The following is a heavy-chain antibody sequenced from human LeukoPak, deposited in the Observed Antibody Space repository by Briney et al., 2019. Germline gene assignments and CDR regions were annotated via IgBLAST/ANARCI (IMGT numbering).Heavy chain of an antibody. J-gene: IGHJ4*02. Sequence: GGSLRLSCAASGFTFDSYAMSWVRQAPGKGLEWVSAISSTGAGTYYADSVKGRFTISRDNSQNTLYLQVNGLRVEDTAVYYCAKGGIYAFDYWGQGTLVTVSS. CDR3: AKGGIYAFDY. D-gene: IGHD2-21*01. V-gene: IGHV3-23*01. CDR1: GFTFDSYA. CDR2: ISSTGAGT.